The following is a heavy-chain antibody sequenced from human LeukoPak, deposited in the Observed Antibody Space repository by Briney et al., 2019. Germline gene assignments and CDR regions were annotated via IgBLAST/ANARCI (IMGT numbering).Heavy chain of an antibody. CDR3: ARAGSSSWPDY. CDR1: GYTFTSYY. J-gene: IGHJ4*02. V-gene: IGHV1-46*01. CDR2: INPSGGST. Sequence: GASVKVSCKASGYTFTSYYMHWVRQAPGRGLEWMGIINPSGGSTSYAQKFQGRVTMTRDMSTSTVYMELSSLRSEDTAVYYCARAGSSSWPDYWGQGTLVTVSS. D-gene: IGHD6-13*01.